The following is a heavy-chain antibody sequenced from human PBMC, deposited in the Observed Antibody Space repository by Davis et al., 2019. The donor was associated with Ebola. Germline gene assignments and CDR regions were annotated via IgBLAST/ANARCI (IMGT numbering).Heavy chain of an antibody. CDR1: GFTFSSYG. Sequence: GESLKISCAASGFTFSSYGMHWVRQAPGKGLEWVAIILYDGSNKYYADSVKGRFTISRDNSKNTLYLQINSLRAEDTAMYYCAKDVTSSYDILTGYLHWGQGTLVTVSS. CDR2: ILYDGSNK. J-gene: IGHJ4*02. V-gene: IGHV3-30*18. D-gene: IGHD3-9*01. CDR3: AKDVTSSYDILTGYLH.